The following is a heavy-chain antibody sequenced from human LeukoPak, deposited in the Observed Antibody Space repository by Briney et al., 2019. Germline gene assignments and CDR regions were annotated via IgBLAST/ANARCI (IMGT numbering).Heavy chain of an antibody. D-gene: IGHD6-19*01. V-gene: IGHV3-23*01. Sequence: GGSLRLSCAASGFTFSSYAMSWVRQAPGKGLKWVAGISGSGDSTYYADSVKGRFTISRDNSKNTLYLQMNSLRAEDTAVYYCAKDGAQYSSGPECDPRGQGTLVTVSS. CDR1: GFTFSSYA. CDR3: AKDGAQYSSGPECDP. J-gene: IGHJ5*02. CDR2: ISGSGDST.